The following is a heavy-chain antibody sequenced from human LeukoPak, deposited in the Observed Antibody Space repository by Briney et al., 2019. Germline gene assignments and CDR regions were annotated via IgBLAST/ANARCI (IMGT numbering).Heavy chain of an antibody. CDR2: INPNSGGT. J-gene: IGHJ4*02. CDR3: ARVPYTTYGFDY. CDR1: GYTFTGYY. Sequence: ASVKVSCKASGYTFTGYYMHWVRQAPGQGLGWMGRINPNSGGTNYAQKFQGRVTMTRDTSISTAYMELSRLRSDDTAVYYCARVPYTTYGFDYWGQGTLVTVSS. D-gene: IGHD4-17*01. V-gene: IGHV1-2*06.